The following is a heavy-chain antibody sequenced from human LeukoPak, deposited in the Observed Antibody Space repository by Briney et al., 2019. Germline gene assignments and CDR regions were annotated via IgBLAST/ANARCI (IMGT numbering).Heavy chain of an antibody. Sequence: SGPTLVKPTQTLTLTCTFSGFSLSTSGVGVGWIRQPPGKALEWLALIYWDDGKHYTASLKSRLTLTKDTSKNRVVLTMTNMDPVDTATYYCAHKRFVAAAYAFDIWGQGTMVTVSS. CDR1: GFSLSTSGVG. CDR2: IYWDDGK. J-gene: IGHJ3*02. V-gene: IGHV2-5*02. CDR3: AHKRFVAAAYAFDI. D-gene: IGHD2-21*01.